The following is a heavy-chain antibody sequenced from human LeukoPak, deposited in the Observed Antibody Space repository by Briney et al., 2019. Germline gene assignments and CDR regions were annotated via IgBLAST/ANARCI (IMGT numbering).Heavy chain of an antibody. D-gene: IGHD6-13*01. CDR2: IYYSGST. CDR1: GGSISSSSYY. CDR3: ARLVGAAAGRFDY. V-gene: IGHV4-39*01. J-gene: IGHJ4*02. Sequence: SETLSLTCTVSGGSISSSSYYWGWIRQPPGKGLEWIGSIYYSGSTYYNPSLKSRVTISVDTFKNQFSLKLSSVTAADTAVYYCARLVGAAAGRFDYWGQGTLVTVSS.